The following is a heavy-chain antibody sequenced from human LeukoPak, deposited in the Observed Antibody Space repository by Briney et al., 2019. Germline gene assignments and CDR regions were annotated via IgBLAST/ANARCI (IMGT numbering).Heavy chain of an antibody. V-gene: IGHV4-39*07. CDR3: ARGLWFGHNWFDP. Sequence: PSETLSLTCTVSGGSISSSSYYWGWIRQPPGKGLEWIGSIYYSGSTYYNPSLKSRVTISVDTSKNQFSLKLSSVTAADTAVYYCARGLWFGHNWFDPWGQGTLVTVSS. D-gene: IGHD3-10*01. CDR1: GGSISSSSYY. CDR2: IYYSGST. J-gene: IGHJ5*02.